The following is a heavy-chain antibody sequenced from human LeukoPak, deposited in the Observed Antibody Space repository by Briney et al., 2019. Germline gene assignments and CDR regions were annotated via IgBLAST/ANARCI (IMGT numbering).Heavy chain of an antibody. CDR2: IRSDGTIT. V-gene: IGHV3-74*01. J-gene: IGHJ6*02. CDR1: GFPFSVSW. D-gene: IGHD2/OR15-2a*01. Sequence: GGSLRLSCVASGFPFSVSWMHWVRQAPGKGLVWVTLIRSDGTITNYADSVKGRFTISRDNSKNTLYLQMNSLRAEDTAVYYCARDLMTTSYYYYGMDVWGQGTTVTVSS. CDR3: ARDLMTTSYYYYGMDV.